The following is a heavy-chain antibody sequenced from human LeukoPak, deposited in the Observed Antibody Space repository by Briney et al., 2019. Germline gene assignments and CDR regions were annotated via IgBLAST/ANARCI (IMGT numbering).Heavy chain of an antibody. D-gene: IGHD5-18*01. CDR1: GYTFTGYY. CDR3: ARVIQLWLEDDAFDI. CDR2: INPNSGGT. Sequence: LRASVKVSCKASGYTFTGYYMHWVRQAPGQGLEWMGWINPNSGGTNYAQKFQGRVTMTRDTSISTAYMELSRLRSDDTAVYYCARVIQLWLEDDAFDIWGQGTMVTVSS. V-gene: IGHV1-2*02. J-gene: IGHJ3*02.